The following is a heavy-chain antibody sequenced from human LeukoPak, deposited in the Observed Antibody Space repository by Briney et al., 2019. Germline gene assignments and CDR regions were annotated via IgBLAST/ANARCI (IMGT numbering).Heavy chain of an antibody. D-gene: IGHD1-14*01. CDR3: AKAPFAGEPPYYFDY. V-gene: IGHV3-30*18. CDR2: ISYDGSHK. CDR1: GFTFSSYG. J-gene: IGHJ4*02. Sequence: GGSLRLSCAASGFTFSSYGMHWVRQAPGKGLEWVAVISYDGSHKNYADSVKGRFTISRDNSKNTLYLQMNSLRAEDTAVYYCAKAPFAGEPPYYFDYGGQGPRVPVS.